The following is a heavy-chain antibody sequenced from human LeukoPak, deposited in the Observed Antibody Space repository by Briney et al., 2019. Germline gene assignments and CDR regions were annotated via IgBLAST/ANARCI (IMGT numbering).Heavy chain of an antibody. J-gene: IGHJ4*02. V-gene: IGHV3-30*18. CDR2: ISYDGSNK. D-gene: IGHD1-26*01. CDR3: ANMEWELPSDY. CDR1: GFTLRSDG. Sequence: GRSLRLSCAASGFTLRSDGMHWVRQAPGKGLEWVAVISYDGSNKYYADSVKGRFTISRDNSKNTLYLQMNSLRADDTAVYYCANMEWELPSDYWGQGTLVTVSS.